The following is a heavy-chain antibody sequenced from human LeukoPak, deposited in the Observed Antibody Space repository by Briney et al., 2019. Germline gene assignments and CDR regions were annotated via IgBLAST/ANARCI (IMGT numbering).Heavy chain of an antibody. CDR3: AKRGPIYSSTPGNYFDY. D-gene: IGHD3-10*01. CDR1: GFTFSSYG. V-gene: IGHV3-30*18. CDR2: ISYDGSNK. Sequence: GGSLRLSCAASGFTFSSYGMNWVRQAPGKGLEWVAVISYDGSNKYYADSVKGRFTISRDNSKNTLYLQMKALRDEDTATYYCAKRGPIYSSTPGNYFDYWGQGTLVTVSS. J-gene: IGHJ4*02.